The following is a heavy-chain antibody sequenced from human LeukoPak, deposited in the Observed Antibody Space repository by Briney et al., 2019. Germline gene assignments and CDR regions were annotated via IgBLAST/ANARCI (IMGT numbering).Heavy chain of an antibody. J-gene: IGHJ4*02. Sequence: PSETLSLTCTVSGGSISSYYWSWIRQPPGKGLEWIGYIYYSGSTNYNPSLKSRVTISVDTSKNQFSLKLSSVTAADTAVYYCARGTRVRRTAYYDILTGYYDYWGQGTLVTVSS. CDR1: GGSISSYY. CDR3: ARGTRVRRTAYYDILTGYYDY. CDR2: IYYSGST. D-gene: IGHD3-9*01. V-gene: IGHV4-59*01.